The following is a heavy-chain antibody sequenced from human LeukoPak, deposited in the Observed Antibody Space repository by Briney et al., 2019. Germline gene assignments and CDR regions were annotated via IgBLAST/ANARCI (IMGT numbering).Heavy chain of an antibody. D-gene: IGHD1-7*01. V-gene: IGHV3-21*01. CDR1: GFTFSTYN. CDR2: ISSGSTYM. J-gene: IGHJ4*02. Sequence: GGSLRLSCAASGFTFSTYNMNWVRQAPGKGLEWVSSISSGSTYMFYADSVKGRFTISRDNTKNSLYLQMNGLRAEDTAVYYCARVRELYRDYWGQGTLVTVSS. CDR3: ARVRELYRDY.